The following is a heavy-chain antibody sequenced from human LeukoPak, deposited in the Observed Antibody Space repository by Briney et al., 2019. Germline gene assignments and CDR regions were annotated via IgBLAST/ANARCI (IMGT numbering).Heavy chain of an antibody. D-gene: IGHD3-22*01. V-gene: IGHV4-34*01. CDR2: INLSGST. CDR3: ARGPYYYDKFDY. CDR1: GGSFSGYY. Sequence: PSETLSLTCAVYGGSFSGYYWSWIRQPPGKGLEWIGEINLSGSTHYNPSLKSRVTISVDTSKNQFSLKLSSVTAADTAVYYRARGPYYYDKFDYWGQGTLVTVSS. J-gene: IGHJ4*02.